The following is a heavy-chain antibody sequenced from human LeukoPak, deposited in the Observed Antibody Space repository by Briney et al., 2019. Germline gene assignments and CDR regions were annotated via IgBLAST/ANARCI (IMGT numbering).Heavy chain of an antibody. CDR2: IFYSGSP. CDR1: GASVSSSNYY. V-gene: IGHV4-39*01. J-gene: IGHJ4*02. CDR3: ARLFYNWGIDY. Sequence: SETLSLTCTVSGASVSSSNYYWGWIRQPPGKGLEWVGTIFYSGSPYYNPSLKSRVTISVDTSKNRFSLKLISVTVANTAVYYCARLFYNWGIDYWGQGTLVTVSS. D-gene: IGHD1-20*01.